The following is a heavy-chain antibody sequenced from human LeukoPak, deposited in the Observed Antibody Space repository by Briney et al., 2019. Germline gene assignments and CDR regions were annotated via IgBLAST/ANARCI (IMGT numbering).Heavy chain of an antibody. CDR2: IYCSGST. Sequence: SETLSLTCTVSGGSISSYYWSWIRQPPGKGLEWIGYIYCSGSTNYNPSLKSRVTISVDTSKNQFSLKLSSVTAADTAVYYCARLSPRGPSSSLDYWGQGTLVTVSS. J-gene: IGHJ4*02. V-gene: IGHV4-59*08. CDR1: GGSISSYY. D-gene: IGHD6-13*01. CDR3: ARLSPRGPSSSLDY.